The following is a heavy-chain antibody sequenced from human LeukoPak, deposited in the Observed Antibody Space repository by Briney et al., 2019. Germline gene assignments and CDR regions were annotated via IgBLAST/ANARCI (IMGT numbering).Heavy chain of an antibody. V-gene: IGHV1-8*01. J-gene: IGHJ4*02. CDR2: MNPNSGNT. CDR1: GYTFTSYD. Sequence: ASVKVSCKASGYTFTSYDINWVRQATGQGLEWMGWMNPNSGNTGYAQKFQDRVTMTRNTSISTAYMELSSLRSEDTAVYYCARGRSLRFLEWLLPTYWGQGTLVTVSS. CDR3: ARGRSLRFLEWLLPTY. D-gene: IGHD3-3*01.